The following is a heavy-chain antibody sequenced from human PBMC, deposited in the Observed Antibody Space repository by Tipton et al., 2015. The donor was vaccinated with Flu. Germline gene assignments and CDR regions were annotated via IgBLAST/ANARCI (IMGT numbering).Heavy chain of an antibody. D-gene: IGHD3-10*01. J-gene: IGHJ3*02. CDR3: ARDQTYYYGSSDAFDI. Sequence: LRLSCSVSGDSMRSYYWSWIRQPPGKGLEWIGTIYYNGSTDYNPSLNSRLTISVDMSKNQFSLKLTSVSAADTAVYYCARDQTYYYGSSDAFDIWGQGTMVTVSS. CDR1: GDSMRSYY. V-gene: IGHV4-59*01. CDR2: IYYNGST.